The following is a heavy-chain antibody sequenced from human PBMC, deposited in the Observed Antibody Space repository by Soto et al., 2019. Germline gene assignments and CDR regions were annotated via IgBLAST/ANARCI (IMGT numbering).Heavy chain of an antibody. CDR3: ARHRAEVGYTWNYTCWFDP. CDR1: GGSISSSRYD. CDR2: IYYSGGT. V-gene: IGHV4-39*01. Sequence: PSETLSLTCTVSGGSISSSRYDWGLIRQPPEKGLGWIGSIYYSGGTYYNPSLKSRVTTSVDTSKNQFSLELSSVTAADTAVYYCARHRAEVGYTWNYTCWFDPWGQGTLVTSPQ. J-gene: IGHJ5*02. D-gene: IGHD1-7*01.